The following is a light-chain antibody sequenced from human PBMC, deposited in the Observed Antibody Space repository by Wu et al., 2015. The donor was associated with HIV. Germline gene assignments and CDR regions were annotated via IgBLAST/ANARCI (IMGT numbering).Light chain of an antibody. CDR3: QQRSNWPYT. J-gene: IGKJ2*01. CDR1: QSVSSY. V-gene: IGKV3-11*01. Sequence: TLSCRASQSVSSYLVWYQQKPGQAPRLLIYGASNRATGIPARFSGSGSETDFTLTISSLEPEDFAVYYCQQRSNWPYTFGQGTKLEIK. CDR2: GAS.